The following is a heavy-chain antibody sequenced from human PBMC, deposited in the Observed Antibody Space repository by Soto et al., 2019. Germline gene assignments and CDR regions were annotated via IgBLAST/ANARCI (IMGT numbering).Heavy chain of an antibody. Sequence: GASVKVSCKASGYTFTGYYMHWVRQAPGQGLEWKGWINPNSGGTNYAQKFQGRVTMTRDTSISTAYMELSRLRSDDTAVYYCARIDCSXTSCHLFDYYYYYGMDVWGQGTTVTVSS. V-gene: IGHV1-2*02. CDR2: INPNSGGT. J-gene: IGHJ6*02. D-gene: IGHD2-2*01. CDR3: ARIDCSXTSCHLFDYYYYYGMDV. CDR1: GYTFTGYY.